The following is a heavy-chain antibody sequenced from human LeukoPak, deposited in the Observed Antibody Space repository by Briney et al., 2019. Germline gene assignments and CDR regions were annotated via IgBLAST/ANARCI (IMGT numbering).Heavy chain of an antibody. V-gene: IGHV3-33*01. CDR1: GITFSSYG. CDR3: ARGKDGFNDY. CDR2: IWYDGSNK. Sequence: GGSLRLSCAASGITFSSYGMHWVRQAPGKGLEWVALIWYDGSNKYYADSVKGRFTISRDNSKNTLYLQMNSLSAEDTAVYFCARGKDGFNDYWGQGTLVTVSS. D-gene: IGHD5-24*01. J-gene: IGHJ4*02.